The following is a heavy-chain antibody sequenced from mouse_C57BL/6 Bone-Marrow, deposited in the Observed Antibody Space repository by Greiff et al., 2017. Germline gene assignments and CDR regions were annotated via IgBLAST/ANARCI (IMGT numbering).Heavy chain of an antibody. V-gene: IGHV1-50*01. Sequence: VQLQQPGAELVKPGASVKLSCKASGYTFTSYWMQWVKQRPGQGLEWIGEIDPSDSYTNYNQKFKGKATLTVDTSSSTAYMQLSSLTSEDSAVYYCARPSYYYGSSSRWYFDVWGTGTTVTVSS. CDR1: GYTFTSYW. CDR2: IDPSDSYT. D-gene: IGHD1-1*01. CDR3: ARPSYYYGSSSRWYFDV. J-gene: IGHJ1*03.